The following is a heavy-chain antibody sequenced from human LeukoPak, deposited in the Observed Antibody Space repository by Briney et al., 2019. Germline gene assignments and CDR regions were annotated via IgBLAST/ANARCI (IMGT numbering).Heavy chain of an antibody. J-gene: IGHJ4*02. CDR2: INHSGST. Sequence: SENLSLNCAVYGGSFSGYYWSWIRQPPGKGLEWIGEINHSGSTNYNPSLKSRVTISVDTSKNQFSLKLSSVTAADTAVYYCARQILYYYDSSGYYNYWGQGTLVTVSS. CDR3: ARQILYYYDSSGYYNY. D-gene: IGHD3-22*01. V-gene: IGHV4-34*01. CDR1: GGSFSGYY.